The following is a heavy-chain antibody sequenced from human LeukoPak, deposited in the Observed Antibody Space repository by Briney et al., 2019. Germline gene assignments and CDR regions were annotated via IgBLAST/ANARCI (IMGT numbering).Heavy chain of an antibody. CDR1: GFTFSSYW. D-gene: IGHD6-13*01. Sequence: GGSLRLSCAASGFTFSSYWMSWVRQAPGKGLEWVANIKQDGSEKYYVDFVKGRFTISRDNAKNSLYLQMNSLRAEDTAVYYCARGLDGSSWYYYYYYMDVWGKGTTVTVSS. J-gene: IGHJ6*03. CDR3: ARGLDGSSWYYYYYYMDV. CDR2: IKQDGSEK. V-gene: IGHV3-7*01.